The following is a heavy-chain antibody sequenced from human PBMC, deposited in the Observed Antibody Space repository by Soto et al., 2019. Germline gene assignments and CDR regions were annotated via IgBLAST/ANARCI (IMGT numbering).Heavy chain of an antibody. V-gene: IGHV1-18*01. Sequence: GASVKVSCKASGYTFTSYGISWVRQAPGQGLEWMGWISAYNGNTNYAQKLQGRVTMTTDTSTSTAYMELRSLRSDDTAVYYCARDLRWFGELTGYGWFDPWGQGTLVTVSS. CDR3: ARDLRWFGELTGYGWFDP. CDR1: GYTFTSYG. CDR2: ISAYNGNT. J-gene: IGHJ5*02. D-gene: IGHD3-10*01.